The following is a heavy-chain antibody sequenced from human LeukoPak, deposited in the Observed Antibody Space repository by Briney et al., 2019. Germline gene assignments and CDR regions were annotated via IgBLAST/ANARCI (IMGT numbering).Heavy chain of an antibody. Sequence: PSETLSLTCTVSGGSISSYYWSWIRQPPGKGLEWIGYIYYSGSTNYNPSLKSRVTISVDTSKNQFSLKLSSVTAADTAVYYCARDRPYSSGLDAFDIWGQGTMVTVSS. J-gene: IGHJ3*02. CDR1: GGSISSYY. CDR2: IYYSGST. V-gene: IGHV4-59*01. CDR3: ARDRPYSSGLDAFDI. D-gene: IGHD6-19*01.